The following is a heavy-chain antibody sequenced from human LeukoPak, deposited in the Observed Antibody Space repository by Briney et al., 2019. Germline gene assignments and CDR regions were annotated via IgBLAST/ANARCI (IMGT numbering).Heavy chain of an antibody. CDR1: GFTSSVHW. Sequence: GGSLRLSCTASGFTSSVHWTTWVRQAPGKRPEWVAHIKTDGSGTDSLYSVKGRFTISRDNAKNLVFLQMNSLRVEDTAIYYCGRGHYGLDVWGQGTTVTVSS. V-gene: IGHV3-7*01. J-gene: IGHJ6*02. CDR2: IKTDGSGT. CDR3: GRGHYGLDV.